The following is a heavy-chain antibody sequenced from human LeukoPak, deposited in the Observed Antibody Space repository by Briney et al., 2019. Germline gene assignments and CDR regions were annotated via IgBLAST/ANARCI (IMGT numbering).Heavy chain of an antibody. D-gene: IGHD3-22*01. Sequence: PGGSLILSCAASGFTFSSYAMSRVRQAPGKELEWVSAISGSGGSTYYADSVKGRFTISRDNSKNTLYLQMNSLRAEDTAVYYCAKVPNGMDYYDSSGHFDYWGQGTLVPVSS. J-gene: IGHJ4*02. CDR2: ISGSGGST. V-gene: IGHV3-23*01. CDR1: GFTFSSYA. CDR3: AKVPNGMDYYDSSGHFDY.